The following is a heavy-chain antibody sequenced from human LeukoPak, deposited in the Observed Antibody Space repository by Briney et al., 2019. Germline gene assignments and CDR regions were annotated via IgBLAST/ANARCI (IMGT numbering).Heavy chain of an antibody. CDR1: GFTFSSYW. J-gene: IGHJ4*02. Sequence: GGSLRLSCAASGFTFSSYWMTWVRQAPGKGLEWVANLKQDGSEKYYVDSVKGRFTISRDNAKNSLYLQMNSLRAEDTAVYYCARVDCTNGVCHGFDYWGQGTLVTVSS. CDR3: ARVDCTNGVCHGFDY. D-gene: IGHD2-8*01. CDR2: LKQDGSEK. V-gene: IGHV3-7*01.